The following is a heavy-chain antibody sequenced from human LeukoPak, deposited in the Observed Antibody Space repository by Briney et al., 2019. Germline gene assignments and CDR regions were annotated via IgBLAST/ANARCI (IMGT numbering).Heavy chain of an antibody. J-gene: IGHJ3*02. CDR2: IYYSGST. D-gene: IGHD6-19*01. CDR3: ARGGYSSGWSGAFDI. V-gene: IGHV4-59*08. CDR1: GGSISSYY. Sequence: NPSETLSLTCTVSGGSISSYYWSWIRQPPGKGLEWIGYIYYSGSTNYNPSLKSRVTISVDTSKNQFSLKLSSVTAADTAVYYCARGGYSSGWSGAFDIWGQGTMVTVSS.